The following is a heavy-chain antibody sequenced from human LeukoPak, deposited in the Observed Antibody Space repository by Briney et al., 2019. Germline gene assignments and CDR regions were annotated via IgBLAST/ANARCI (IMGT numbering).Heavy chain of an antibody. J-gene: IGHJ4*02. V-gene: IGHV4-4*07. CDR2: THTSGTT. CDR1: GVSISSYY. CDR3: ARATYSSSSFDY. D-gene: IGHD6-6*01. Sequence: PSETLSLTCTVSGVSISSYYWTWIRQPAGKGLEWIGRTHTSGTTNYNPSLKSRVTMSVDTSKNQFSLKLSSVTAADTAVYYCARATYSSSSFDYWGQGTLVTVSS.